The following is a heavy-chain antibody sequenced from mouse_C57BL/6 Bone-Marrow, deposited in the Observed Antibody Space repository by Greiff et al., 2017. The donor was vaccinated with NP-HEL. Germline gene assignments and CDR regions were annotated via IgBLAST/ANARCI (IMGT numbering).Heavy chain of an antibody. J-gene: IGHJ4*01. D-gene: IGHD1-1*01. Sequence: EVKLMESGGGLVKPGGSLKLSCAASGFTFSSYTMSWVRQTPEKRLEWVATISGGGGNTYYPDSVKGRFTISRDNAKNTLYLQMSSLRSEDTALYYCASHYYGSSHYYAMDYWGQGTSVTVSS. V-gene: IGHV5-9*01. CDR3: ASHYYGSSHYYAMDY. CDR1: GFTFSSYT. CDR2: ISGGGGNT.